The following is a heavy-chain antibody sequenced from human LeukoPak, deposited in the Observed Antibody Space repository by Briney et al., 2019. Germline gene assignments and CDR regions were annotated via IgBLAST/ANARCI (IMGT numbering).Heavy chain of an antibody. D-gene: IGHD2-21*01. J-gene: IGHJ6*02. Sequence: GGSLRLSCVVSGFTFSGSAVHWVRQAPGKGLEWVAVISYDGSNKYYADSVKGRFTISRDNSKNTLYLQMNSLRAEDTAVYYCARYCGGDCYGMDVWGQGTTVTVSS. V-gene: IGHV3-30*04. CDR1: GFTFSGSA. CDR2: ISYDGSNK. CDR3: ARYCGGDCYGMDV.